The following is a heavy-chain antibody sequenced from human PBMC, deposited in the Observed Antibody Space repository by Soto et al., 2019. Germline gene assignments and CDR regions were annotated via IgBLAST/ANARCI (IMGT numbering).Heavy chain of an antibody. Sequence: KQSQTLSLTCAISGDSVSSNSAAWNWIRQSPSRGLEWLGRTYYRSKWYNDYAVSVKSRITINPDTSKNQFSLQLNSVTPEATAVYYCAREPATPSRGYSSGWYFDYWGQGTLVTVSS. J-gene: IGHJ4*02. CDR2: TYYRSKWYN. D-gene: IGHD6-19*01. V-gene: IGHV6-1*01. CDR3: AREPATPSRGYSSGWYFDY. CDR1: GDSVSSNSAA.